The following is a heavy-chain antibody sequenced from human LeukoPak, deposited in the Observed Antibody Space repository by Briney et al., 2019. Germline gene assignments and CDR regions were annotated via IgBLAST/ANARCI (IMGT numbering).Heavy chain of an antibody. V-gene: IGHV3-21*01. Sequence: PGGSLRLSCAASGFTFSSYSMNWVRQAPGKGLEWVSSISSSSSYIYYADSVKGRFTISRDNAKNSLYLQMNSLRAEDTAVYYCARSRGYYGSGSLDDAFDIWGQGTMVTVSS. CDR2: ISSSSSYI. CDR1: GFTFSSYS. CDR3: ARSRGYYGSGSLDDAFDI. D-gene: IGHD3-10*01. J-gene: IGHJ3*02.